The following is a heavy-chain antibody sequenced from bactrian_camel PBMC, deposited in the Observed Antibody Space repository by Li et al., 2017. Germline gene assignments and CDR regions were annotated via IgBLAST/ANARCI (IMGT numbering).Heavy chain of an antibody. D-gene: IGHD1*01. V-gene: IGHV3S1*01. CDR1: GFDYSRKC. CDR3: ATDFPWAVGGSSVAAQWN. J-gene: IGHJ4*01. Sequence: QLVESGGGSVQAGGSLRLSCVHTGFDYSRKCIGWIRQAPGKEREGVAAMYTGDDSTYYADSVKGRSTFSRDNANNTLYLQLNSLKTEDTALYYCATDFPWAVGGSSVAAQWNWGQGTQVTVS. CDR2: MYTGDDST.